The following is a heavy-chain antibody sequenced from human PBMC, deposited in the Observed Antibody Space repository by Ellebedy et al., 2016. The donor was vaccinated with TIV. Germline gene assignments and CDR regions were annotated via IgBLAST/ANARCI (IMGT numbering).Heavy chain of an antibody. CDR1: GASISSSY. D-gene: IGHD3-10*01. J-gene: IGHJ4*02. CDR3: ARDRRGSYDF. Sequence: MPSETLSLTCTVSGASISSSYWSWIRQTPGKDLEWIGYISNTGRTNYNPSLQSRVTISVDTSRNQFSLTLRSLTAADTAVYYRARDRRGSYDFWGQGTLLAVSS. CDR2: ISNTGRT. V-gene: IGHV4-59*01.